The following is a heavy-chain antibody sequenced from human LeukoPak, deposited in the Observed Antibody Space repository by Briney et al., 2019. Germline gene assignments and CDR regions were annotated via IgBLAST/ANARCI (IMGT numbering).Heavy chain of an antibody. J-gene: IGHJ2*01. Sequence: ASVTVSFKASGYTFTSYYMHWVRQAPGQGLEWMGIINPSGGSTSYAQKFQGRVTMTRDTSTSTVYMELSSLRSEDTAVYYCARAVEQWLVNWYFDLWGRGTLVTVSS. CDR1: GYTFTSYY. D-gene: IGHD6-19*01. CDR3: ARAVEQWLVNWYFDL. CDR2: INPSGGST. V-gene: IGHV1-46*01.